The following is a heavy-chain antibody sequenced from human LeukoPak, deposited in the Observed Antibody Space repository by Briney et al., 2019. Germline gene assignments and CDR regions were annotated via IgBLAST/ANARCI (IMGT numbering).Heavy chain of an antibody. J-gene: IGHJ4*02. V-gene: IGHV3-48*04. Sequence: GGSLRLSCAASGFTLSSYNMHWVRQAPGKGLEWVSYISRSSGIIYYADSVKGRFSSSRDNAKNSLSLQMNSLRAEDTAVYYCARDGSYVVDYRGQGTLVTVSS. CDR1: GFTLSSYN. D-gene: IGHD2-15*01. CDR3: ARDGSYVVDY. CDR2: ISRSSGII.